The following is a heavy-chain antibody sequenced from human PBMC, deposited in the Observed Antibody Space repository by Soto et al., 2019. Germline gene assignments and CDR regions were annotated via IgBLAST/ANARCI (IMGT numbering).Heavy chain of an antibody. D-gene: IGHD2-15*01. J-gene: IGHJ5*02. CDR2: IRSKANSYAT. CDR3: TIDFVCSGGSCCRELLDP. CDR1: GFTFSGSA. Sequence: GGSLRLACAASGFTFSGSAMHWVRQASGKGLEWVGRIRSKANSYATAYAASVKGRFTISRDDSKNTAYLQMNSLKTEDTAVYYCTIDFVCSGGSCCRELLDPWGQRTLVTVSS. V-gene: IGHV3-73*01.